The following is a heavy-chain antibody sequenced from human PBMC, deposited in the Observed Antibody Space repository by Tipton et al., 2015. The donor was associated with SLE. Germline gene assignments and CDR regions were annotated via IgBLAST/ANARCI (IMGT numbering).Heavy chain of an antibody. Sequence: TLSLTCTVSGDSISSSSYYWGWIRQPPGKGLEWIGSFYHSGSTYYNPSLKSRATISVDTSKNQFSLKLTSVTAADTAVYYCAVNVVVKVQVDYWGPGALVTVSS. CDR3: AVNVVVKVQVDY. D-gene: IGHD2-21*01. V-gene: IGHV4-39*07. CDR2: FYHSGST. J-gene: IGHJ4*02. CDR1: GDSISSSSYY.